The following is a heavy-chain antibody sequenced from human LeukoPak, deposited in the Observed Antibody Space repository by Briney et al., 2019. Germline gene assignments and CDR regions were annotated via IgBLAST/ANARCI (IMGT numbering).Heavy chain of an antibody. Sequence: SQTLSLTCAISGDSVSSNTAAWNWIRQSPSRGLEWLGRTYYRSKWYNDFAVSVKSRITINPDTSKNQFSLQLNSVTPEDTAVYYCARGTIFGRSSDFDYWGQGTLVTASS. CDR2: TYYRSKWYN. J-gene: IGHJ4*02. CDR1: GDSVSSNTAA. D-gene: IGHD3-3*01. V-gene: IGHV6-1*01. CDR3: ARGTIFGRSSDFDY.